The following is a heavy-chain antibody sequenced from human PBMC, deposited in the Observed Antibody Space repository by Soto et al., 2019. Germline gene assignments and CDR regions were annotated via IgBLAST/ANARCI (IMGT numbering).Heavy chain of an antibody. CDR1: GYSFTSYG. V-gene: IGHV1-18*04. D-gene: IGHD3-22*01. Sequence: ASVKVSCKASGYSFTSYGISRVRQAPGQGPEWMGWISGHNGNTNHPQSLQGRVTMTTDTSRNTAYMELRSLRSDDTAVYYCARHRFNYYDDTVYYYFDYWGQGTLVTVSS. CDR3: ARHRFNYYDDTVYYYFDY. J-gene: IGHJ4*02. CDR2: ISGHNGNT.